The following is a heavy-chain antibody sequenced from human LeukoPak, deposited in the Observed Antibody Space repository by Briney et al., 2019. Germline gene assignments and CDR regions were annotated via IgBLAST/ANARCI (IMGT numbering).Heavy chain of an antibody. Sequence: GGSLRLSCEDSGFTFRSYEMNWVRQAPGKGLEWVSGISWNSGSIGYADSVKGRFTISRDNAKNSLYLQMNSLRAEDTAVYYCARDRTTRNDYWGQGTLVTVSS. CDR3: ARDRTTRNDY. V-gene: IGHV3-9*01. J-gene: IGHJ4*02. CDR2: ISWNSGSI. CDR1: GFTFRSYE. D-gene: IGHD1-7*01.